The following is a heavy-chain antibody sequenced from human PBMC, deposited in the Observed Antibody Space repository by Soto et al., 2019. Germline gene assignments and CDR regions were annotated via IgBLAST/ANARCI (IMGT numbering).Heavy chain of an antibody. J-gene: IGHJ3*01. V-gene: IGHV1-18*01. CDR3: ARNDYGDYDDELDV. CDR1: GYTFTSYG. CDR2: ISAYNGNT. D-gene: IGHD4-17*01. Sequence: QVPLVQSGAEVKKPGASVKVSCKASGYTFTSYGITWVRQAPGQGLEWMGWISAYNGNTNYAQKLQGRVTMTTDTSTSTAYMELRSLRSDDTAVYYGARNDYGDYDDELDVWGQGTMVTVSS.